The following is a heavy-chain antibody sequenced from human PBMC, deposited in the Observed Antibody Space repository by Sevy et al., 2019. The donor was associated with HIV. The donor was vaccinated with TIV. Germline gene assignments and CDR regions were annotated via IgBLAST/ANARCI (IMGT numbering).Heavy chain of an antibody. J-gene: IGHJ3*02. D-gene: IGHD2-2*02. CDR2: IKQDGSEK. Sequence: VGSLRLSCAASGFTFSSYWMSWVRQAPGKGLEWVANIKQDGSEKYYVDSVKGRFTISRDNAKNSLYLQMNSLRAEDTAVYYCARAAGYCSSTSCYTHDAFDIWGQGTMVTVSS. CDR1: GFTFSSYW. V-gene: IGHV3-7*01. CDR3: ARAAGYCSSTSCYTHDAFDI.